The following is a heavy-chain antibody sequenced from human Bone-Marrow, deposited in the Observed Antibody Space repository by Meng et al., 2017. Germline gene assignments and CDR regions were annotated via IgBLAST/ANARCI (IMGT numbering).Heavy chain of an antibody. Sequence: SETLSLTCTVSGGSVSSGSYYWSWIRPPPGKGLEWIGYIYYSGSTNYNPPLKSRVTISVDTSKNQFSLKLSSVTAADTAVYYCARTVGSGWYYFGFSFDYWGQGTLVTVSS. CDR2: IYYSGST. CDR3: ARTVGSGWYYFGFSFDY. D-gene: IGHD6-19*01. J-gene: IGHJ4*02. V-gene: IGHV4-61*01. CDR1: GGSVSSGSYY.